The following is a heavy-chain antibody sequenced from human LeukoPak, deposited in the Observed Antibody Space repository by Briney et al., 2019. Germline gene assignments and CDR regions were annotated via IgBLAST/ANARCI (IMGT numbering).Heavy chain of an antibody. D-gene: IGHD5-24*01. CDR1: GFTFSSYS. V-gene: IGHV3-21*01. J-gene: IGHJ4*02. CDR2: ISSSSSYI. Sequence: GGSLRLSCAASGFTFSSYSMNWVRQAPGKGLEWVSSISSSSSYIYYADSVKGRFTISRDNAKNSLYLQMNSLRAEDTAVYYCARARDGYPIGYFDYWGQGTLVTVSS. CDR3: ARARDGYPIGYFDY.